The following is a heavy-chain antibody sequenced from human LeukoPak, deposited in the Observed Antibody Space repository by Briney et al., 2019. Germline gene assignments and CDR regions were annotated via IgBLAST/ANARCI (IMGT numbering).Heavy chain of an antibody. J-gene: IGHJ5*02. CDR2: IYYSGST. Sequence: SETLSLTCAVYGGSFSGYYWGWIRQPPGKGLEWIGSIYYSGSTYYNPSLKSRVTISVDTSKNQFSLKLSSVTAADTAVYYCARRGYCSSTSCYRWIWFDPWGQGTLVTVSS. CDR1: GGSFSGYY. CDR3: ARRGYCSSTSCYRWIWFDP. V-gene: IGHV4-39*01. D-gene: IGHD2-2*01.